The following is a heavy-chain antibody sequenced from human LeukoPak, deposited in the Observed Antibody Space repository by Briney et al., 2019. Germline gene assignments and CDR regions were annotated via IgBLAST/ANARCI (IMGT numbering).Heavy chain of an antibody. CDR2: IYYGGST. J-gene: IGHJ5*02. CDR3: ARLVYDFWSGYYYNWFDP. CDR1: GGSISSGDYY. V-gene: IGHV4-30-4*08. D-gene: IGHD3-3*01. Sequence: SQTLSLTCTVSGGSISSGDYYWSWIRQPPGKGLEWIGYIYYGGSTYYNPSLKSRVTISVDTSKNQCSLKLSSVTAADTAVYYCARLVYDFWSGYYYNWFDPWGQGTLVTVSS.